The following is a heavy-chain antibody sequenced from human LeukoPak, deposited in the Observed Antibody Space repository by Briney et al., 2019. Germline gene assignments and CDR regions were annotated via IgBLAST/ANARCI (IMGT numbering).Heavy chain of an antibody. CDR2: ISAYNGNT. V-gene: IGHV1-18*01. CDR1: GYTFTSYG. CDR3: ARDPSPTVVTQIDY. Sequence: ASVKVSCKASGYTFTSYGISWVRQAPGQGLEWMGWISAYNGNTNYAQKFQGRVTMTRDTSISTAYMELSRLRSDDTAVYYCARDPSPTVVTQIDYWGQGTLVTVSS. J-gene: IGHJ4*02. D-gene: IGHD4-23*01.